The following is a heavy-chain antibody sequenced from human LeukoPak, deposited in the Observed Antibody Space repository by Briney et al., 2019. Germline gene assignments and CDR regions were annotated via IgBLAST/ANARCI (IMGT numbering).Heavy chain of an antibody. CDR1: GFTFSDYY. D-gene: IGHD3-10*01. CDR3: AREGITMVRGVGAYYYYGMDV. CDR2: ISSSGSTI. J-gene: IGHJ6*02. V-gene: IGHV3-11*01. Sequence: GGSRRLSCAAAGFTFSDYYMSWTRQAPGKGLEWVSYISSSGSTIYYADSVEGRFTISRDNAKNSLSLQMTGLRAEDTAVYYCAREGITMVRGVGAYYYYGMDVWGQGTTVTVSS.